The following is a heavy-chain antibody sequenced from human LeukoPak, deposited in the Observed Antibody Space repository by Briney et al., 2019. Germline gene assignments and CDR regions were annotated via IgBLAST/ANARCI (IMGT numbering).Heavy chain of an antibody. CDR3: AREVAPGGFDY. J-gene: IGHJ4*02. Sequence: ASVKVSCKASGYTSTSYAMNWVRQAPGQGLEWMGWISTNTGNPTYAQGFTGRFVFSLDTSVSTAYLQISSLKAEDTAVYYCAREVAPGGFDYWGQGTLVTVSS. CDR1: GYTSTSYA. V-gene: IGHV7-4-1*02. D-gene: IGHD4-23*01. CDR2: ISTNTGNP.